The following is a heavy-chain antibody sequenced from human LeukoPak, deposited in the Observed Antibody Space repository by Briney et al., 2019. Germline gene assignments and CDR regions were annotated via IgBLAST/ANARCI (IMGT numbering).Heavy chain of an antibody. V-gene: IGHV3-23*01. CDR2: ISGSGGST. CDR3: AKDVNTFMVRGVITFDY. CDR1: GFTFSSYA. Sequence: GGSLRLSCAASGFTFSSYAMSWVRQAPGKGLVWVSAISGSGGSTYYADSVKGRFTISRDNAKNTLYLQMNSLRAEDTAVYYCAKDVNTFMVRGVITFDYWGQGTLVTVSS. D-gene: IGHD3-10*01. J-gene: IGHJ4*02.